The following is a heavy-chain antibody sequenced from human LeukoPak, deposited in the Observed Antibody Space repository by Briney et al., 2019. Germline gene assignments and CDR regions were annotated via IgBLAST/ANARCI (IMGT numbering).Heavy chain of an antibody. J-gene: IGHJ6*03. Sequence: GESLKISCKGSGYSITSYWIGWVRQMPGKGLEWMGIIYPGDSDTRYSPSFQGQVTISADKSISTAYLQWSSLKASDTAMYYCASLFRHGYNSFSAYYYYYMDVWGKGTTVTVSS. D-gene: IGHD5-24*01. CDR3: ASLFRHGYNSFSAYYYYYMDV. CDR2: IYPGDSDT. CDR1: GYSITSYW. V-gene: IGHV5-51*01.